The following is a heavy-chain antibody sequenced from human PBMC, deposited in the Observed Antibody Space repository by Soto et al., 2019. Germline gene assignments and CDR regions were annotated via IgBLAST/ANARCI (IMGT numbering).Heavy chain of an antibody. CDR3: ARDPMDDFWSGLYYFDY. V-gene: IGHV3-33*01. CDR1: GFTFSSYG. J-gene: IGHJ4*02. CDR2: IWYDGSNK. Sequence: QVQLVESGGGVVQPGRSLRLSCAASGFTFSSYGMHWVRQAPGKGLEWVAVIWYDGSNKYYADSVKGRFTISRDNSKNTLYLQMNSLRAEDTAVYYCARDPMDDFWSGLYYFDYWGQGTLVTVSS. D-gene: IGHD3-3*01.